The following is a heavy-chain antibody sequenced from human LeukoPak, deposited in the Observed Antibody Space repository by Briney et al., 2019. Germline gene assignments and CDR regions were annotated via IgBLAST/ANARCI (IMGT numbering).Heavy chain of an antibody. CDR2: VHHSGGS. CDR1: VGSIRDYH. V-gene: IGHV4-59*01. Sequence: PSETLSLTCTVPVGSIRDYHWNWIRQSPEKGLEWIGYVHHSGGSYFNPSLKSRITMSVDTSKSQFSLRLTSATATDTAVYYCASTAAAFDYWGQGTLVTVSS. D-gene: IGHD6-13*01. J-gene: IGHJ4*02. CDR3: ASTAAAFDY.